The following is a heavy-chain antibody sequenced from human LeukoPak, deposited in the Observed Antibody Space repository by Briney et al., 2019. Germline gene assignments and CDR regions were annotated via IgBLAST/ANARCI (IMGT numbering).Heavy chain of an antibody. CDR3: AVSDKGLGAFDI. CDR2: INPNSGGT. Sequence: ASVKVSCKASGYTFTGYYMHWVRQAPGQGLEWMGWINPNSGGTNYAQKLQGRVTMTTDTSTSTAYMELRSLRSDDTAVYYCAVSDKGLGAFDIWGQGTMVTVSS. CDR1: GYTFTGYY. D-gene: IGHD1-26*01. V-gene: IGHV1-2*02. J-gene: IGHJ3*02.